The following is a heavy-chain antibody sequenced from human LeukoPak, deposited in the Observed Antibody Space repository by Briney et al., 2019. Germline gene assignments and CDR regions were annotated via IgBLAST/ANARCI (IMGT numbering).Heavy chain of an antibody. Sequence: SETLSLTCAVYGGSFSGYYWSWIRQPPGKGLEWIGEINHSGSTNYNPSLKSRVTISVDTSKNQFSLKLSSVTAADTAVYYCARLSVIVGSTLEYYYYYMDVWGQGTTVTVSS. CDR3: ARLSVIVGSTLEYYYYYMDV. V-gene: IGHV4-34*01. CDR2: INHSGST. D-gene: IGHD1-26*01. CDR1: GGSFSGYY. J-gene: IGHJ6*03.